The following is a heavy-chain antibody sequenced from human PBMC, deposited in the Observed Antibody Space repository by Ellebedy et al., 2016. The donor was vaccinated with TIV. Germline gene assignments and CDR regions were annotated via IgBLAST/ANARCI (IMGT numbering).Heavy chain of an antibody. CDR1: GYTFSSHT. J-gene: IGHJ4*02. CDR3: ARGTVNHYFDY. V-gene: IGHV3-30*16. Sequence: GESLKISCADSGYTFSSHTVHWVRQAPGKGLEWVAAISYDGSNKFYADSVKGRFTISRDNSKNTLYLQMNSRRGEDTAVYYCARGTVNHYFDYWGQGTLVTVSS. D-gene: IGHD4-17*01. CDR2: ISYDGSNK.